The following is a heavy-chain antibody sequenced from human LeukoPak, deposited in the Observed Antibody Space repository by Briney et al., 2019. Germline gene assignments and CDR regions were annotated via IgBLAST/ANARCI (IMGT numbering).Heavy chain of an antibody. CDR1: GGSFSGYY. D-gene: IGHD6-13*01. CDR3: ARQGGQQPYGMDV. J-gene: IGHJ6*02. Sequence: SETLSLTCAVYGGSFSGYYWSWIRQPAGKGLEWIGRIYTSGSTNYNPSLKSRVTISVDTSKNQFSLKLSSVTAADTAVYYCARQGGQQPYGMDVWGQGTTVTVSS. V-gene: IGHV4-59*10. CDR2: IYTSGST.